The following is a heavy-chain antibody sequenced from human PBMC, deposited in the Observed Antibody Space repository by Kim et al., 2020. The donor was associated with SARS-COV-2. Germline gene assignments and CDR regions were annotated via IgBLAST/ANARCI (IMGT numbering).Heavy chain of an antibody. D-gene: IGHD6-13*01. J-gene: IGHJ4*02. CDR2: MYYGGRT. CDR3: GRVSGSSWYQWGEVNF. V-gene: IGHV4-39*07. CDR1: GGSISTSSYY. Sequence: PETLSLTCTVSGGSISTSSYYWGWIRQPPGNELEWIGNMYYGGRTYYNPSLKSRVTISVDTSKNQFSLNLSSVTAADTAVYYCGRVSGSSWYQWGEVNFWGQGTLVTVSS.